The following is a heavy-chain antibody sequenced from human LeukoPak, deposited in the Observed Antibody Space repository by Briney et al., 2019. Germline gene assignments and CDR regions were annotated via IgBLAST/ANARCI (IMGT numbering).Heavy chain of an antibody. V-gene: IGHV4-61*02. CDR3: ARVPRLGGYYFDY. CDR1: GGSISSGSYY. D-gene: IGHD3-16*01. J-gene: IGHJ4*02. CDR2: IYTSGST. Sequence: SETLSLTCTVSGGSISSGSYYWSWLRQPAGKGLEWIGCIYTSGSTTYNPSLKSRVTISVDTSKNQFSLKLSSVTAADTAVYYCARVPRLGGYYFDYWGQGTLVTVSS.